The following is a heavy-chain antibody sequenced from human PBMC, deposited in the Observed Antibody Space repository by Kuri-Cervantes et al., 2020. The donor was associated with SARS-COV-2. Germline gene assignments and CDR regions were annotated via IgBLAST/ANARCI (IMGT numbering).Heavy chain of an antibody. V-gene: IGHV3-30-3*01. J-gene: IGHJ6*03. CDR1: GFTFSSYA. CDR2: ISYDGSNK. D-gene: IGHD3-10*01. Sequence: GESLKISCAASGFTFSSYAMHWVRQAPGKGLEWVAVISYDGSNKYYADSVKGRFTISRDNSKNSLYLQMNSLRAEDTAVYYCARVVSGVYGSGSFFYYYYYMDVWGKGTTVTVSS. CDR3: ARVVSGVYGSGSFFYYYYYMDV.